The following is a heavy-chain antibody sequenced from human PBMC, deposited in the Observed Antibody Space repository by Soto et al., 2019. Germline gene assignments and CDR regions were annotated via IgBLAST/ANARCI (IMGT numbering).Heavy chain of an antibody. Sequence: SVKVSCKASGITFNRSAIQWVRQARGQRLEWVGWIVVGSNNRDYAQKFQERVTITSDMSTSTVYMELSSLSSEDTAVYYCAAVQESPYSMGIWGQGTTVTVSS. D-gene: IGHD2-15*01. CDR2: IVVGSNNR. J-gene: IGHJ6*02. V-gene: IGHV1-58*02. CDR3: AAVQESPYSMGI. CDR1: GITFNRSA.